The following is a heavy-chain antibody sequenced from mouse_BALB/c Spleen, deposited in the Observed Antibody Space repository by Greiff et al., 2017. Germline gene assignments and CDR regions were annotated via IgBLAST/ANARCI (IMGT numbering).Heavy chain of an antibody. Sequence: EVQLVESGPGLVKPSQSLSLTCTVTGYSITSDYAWNWIRQFPGNKLEWMGYISYSGSTSYNPSLKSRISITRDTSKNQFFLQLNSVTTEDTATYYCAREVKYWYFDVWGAGTTVTVSS. D-gene: IGHD1-3*01. J-gene: IGHJ1*01. CDR1: GYSITSDYA. CDR2: ISYSGST. CDR3: AREVKYWYFDV. V-gene: IGHV3-2*02.